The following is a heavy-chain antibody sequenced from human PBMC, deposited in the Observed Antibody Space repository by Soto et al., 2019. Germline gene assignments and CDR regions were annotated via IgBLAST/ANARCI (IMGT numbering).Heavy chain of an antibody. Sequence: EVQLLRSGGGLVQPGGALTLSCAASGFTFNSYAMSWVRQAPGKGLEWVSAISGSGDSTSYADSVKGRFTISRDNSKNTLYLQMNSLRAEDTAVYYCAKEDLERDYFDYWGQGTLVTVSS. J-gene: IGHJ4*02. CDR1: GFTFNSYA. V-gene: IGHV3-23*01. D-gene: IGHD1-1*01. CDR3: AKEDLERDYFDY. CDR2: ISGSGDST.